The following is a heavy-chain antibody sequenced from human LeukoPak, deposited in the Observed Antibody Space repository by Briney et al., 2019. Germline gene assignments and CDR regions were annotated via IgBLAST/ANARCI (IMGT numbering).Heavy chain of an antibody. D-gene: IGHD3-16*01. Sequence: SETLSLTCSVSGGSISSSSYYWGWIRQPPGKGLEWIGCIYYSGSTYSNPSLRSRVTISVDTSKNQFSLNLSSVTAAYTAVYYCARVSVWGSQSYYFDYWGQGTLVTVSS. J-gene: IGHJ4*02. CDR3: ARVSVWGSQSYYFDY. CDR1: GGSISSSSYY. CDR2: IYYSGST. V-gene: IGHV4-39*01.